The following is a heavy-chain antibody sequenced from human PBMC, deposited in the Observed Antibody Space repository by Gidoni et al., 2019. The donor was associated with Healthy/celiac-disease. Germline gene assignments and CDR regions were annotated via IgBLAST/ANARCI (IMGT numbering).Heavy chain of an antibody. CDR3: ARGFSLATGTGGADDADYYYYYGMDA. V-gene: IGHV1-18*04. CDR1: GYTFTSYG. CDR2: ISAYNGNT. D-gene: IGHD3-10*01. J-gene: IGHJ6*02. Sequence: SGYTFTSYGISWVRQAPGQGLEWMGWISAYNGNTNYAQKLQGRVTMTTDTSTSTAYMELRSLRSDDTAVYYCARGFSLATGTGGADDADYYYYYGMDAWGQGTTVTVSS.